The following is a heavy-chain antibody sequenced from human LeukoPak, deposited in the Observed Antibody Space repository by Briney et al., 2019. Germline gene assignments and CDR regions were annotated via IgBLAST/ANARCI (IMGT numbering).Heavy chain of an antibody. CDR1: GYTFTGYY. CDR2: INPNSGGT. J-gene: IGHJ4*02. Sequence: ASVKVSCKASGYTFTGYYMHWVRQAPGQGLEWTGRINPNSGGTNYAQKFQGRVTMTRDTSISTAYLELSRLRSEDTAVYYCARSIQPAMWYSYDGVSDYWGQGTLVTVSS. V-gene: IGHV1-2*06. CDR3: ARSIQPAMWYSYDGVSDY. D-gene: IGHD5-18*01.